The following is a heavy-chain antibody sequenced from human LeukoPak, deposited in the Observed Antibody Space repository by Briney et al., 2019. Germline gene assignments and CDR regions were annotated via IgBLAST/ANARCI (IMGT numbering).Heavy chain of an antibody. CDR2: INHSGST. Sequence: PSETLSLTCAVYGGSFSGYYWSWIRQPPGKGLEWIGEINHSGSTNYNPSLKSRVTISVDTSKNQFSLKLSSVTAADTAVYYCASKTMVRGVITPYYYYYMDVWGKGTTVTISS. CDR1: GGSFSGYY. CDR3: ASKTMVRGVITPYYYYYMDV. J-gene: IGHJ6*03. V-gene: IGHV4-34*01. D-gene: IGHD3-10*01.